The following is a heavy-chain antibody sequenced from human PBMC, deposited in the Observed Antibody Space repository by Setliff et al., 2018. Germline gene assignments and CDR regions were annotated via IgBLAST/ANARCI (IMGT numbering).Heavy chain of an antibody. Sequence: GASVKVSCKASGGTFSSYGISWVRQAPGQGLEWMDGTIPSFGSTNYAQRFQGRVTIITDESTSTAYMELSSLRTEDSAVYYCAREGVDTRSSTDYRYYMDVWGKGTTITVSS. J-gene: IGHJ6*03. V-gene: IGHV1-69*05. CDR1: GGTFSSYG. D-gene: IGHD5-18*01. CDR3: AREGVDTRSSTDYRYYMDV. CDR2: TIPSFGST.